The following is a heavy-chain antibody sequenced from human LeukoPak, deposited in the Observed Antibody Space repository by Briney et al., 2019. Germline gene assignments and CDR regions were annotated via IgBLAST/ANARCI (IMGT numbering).Heavy chain of an antibody. J-gene: IGHJ6*02. CDR1: GYTFTGYY. Sequence: EASVKVSCKASGYTFTGYYMHWVRQAPGQGLEWMGGIIPIFGTANYAQKLQGRVTMTTDTSTSTAYMELRSLRSDDTAVYYCARGITMVRGVINTAGYYGMDVWGQGTTVTVSS. CDR2: IIPIFGTA. D-gene: IGHD3-10*01. V-gene: IGHV1-18*04. CDR3: ARGITMVRGVINTAGYYGMDV.